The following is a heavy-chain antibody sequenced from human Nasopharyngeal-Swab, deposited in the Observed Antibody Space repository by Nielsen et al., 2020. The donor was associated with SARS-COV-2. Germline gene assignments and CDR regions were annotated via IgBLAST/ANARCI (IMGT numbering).Heavy chain of an antibody. D-gene: IGHD4-23*01. Sequence: GGSLRLSCAVSGLTVSSTYMSWVRQAPGKGLEWVSVTEIGGTTHYADSVKGRFSISRDNSKNTLFLQMNSLRADDTAIYYCASSGGKKFGPWGQGALVTVSS. V-gene: IGHV3-53*01. CDR1: GLTVSSTY. CDR3: ASSGGKKFGP. CDR2: TEIGGTT. J-gene: IGHJ5*02.